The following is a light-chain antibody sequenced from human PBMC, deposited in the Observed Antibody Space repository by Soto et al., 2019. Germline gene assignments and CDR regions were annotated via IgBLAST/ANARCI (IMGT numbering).Light chain of an antibody. CDR2: TNN. CDR3: AACDDSLNGVV. CDR1: SSNIGGSN. V-gene: IGLV1-44*01. J-gene: IGLJ2*01. Sequence: QSVLTQPPSASATPGQRVTISCSGSSSNIGGSNVNWYQQFPGTPPKLLIYTNNQRPSGVPDRFTGSKSGTSASLAISGLQYEDEADYYCAACDDSLNGVVFGGGTKLTVL.